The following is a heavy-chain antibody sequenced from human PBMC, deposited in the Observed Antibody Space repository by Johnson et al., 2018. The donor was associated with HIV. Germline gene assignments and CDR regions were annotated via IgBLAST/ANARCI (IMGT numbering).Heavy chain of an antibody. J-gene: IGHJ3*02. CDR2: INGDGSRT. D-gene: IGHD6-6*01. CDR3: AFIEYSSLDAFDI. CDR1: GFTVSSNY. V-gene: IGHV3-74*02. Sequence: VQLVESGGGLIQPGGSLRLSCAASGFTVSSNYMSWVRQAPGKGLEWVSRINGDGSRTSYADSVKGRFTIARDNAKNTLVLEMNSLRAEDTAVYYCAFIEYSSLDAFDIWGQGTMVTVSS.